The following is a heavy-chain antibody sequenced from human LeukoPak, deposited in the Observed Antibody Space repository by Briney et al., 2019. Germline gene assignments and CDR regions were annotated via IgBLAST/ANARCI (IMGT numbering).Heavy chain of an antibody. CDR1: GFTFSSSS. J-gene: IGHJ4*02. Sequence: PGGSLRLSCAASGFTFSSSSMNWVRQAPGKGLEWVSYISSSSSTIYYADSVKGRSTSSRDNAKNSLYLQMNSLRAEDTAVYYCARPSGSYYNYWGQGTLVTVSS. CDR2: ISSSSSTI. V-gene: IGHV3-48*01. CDR3: ARPSGSYYNY. D-gene: IGHD3-10*01.